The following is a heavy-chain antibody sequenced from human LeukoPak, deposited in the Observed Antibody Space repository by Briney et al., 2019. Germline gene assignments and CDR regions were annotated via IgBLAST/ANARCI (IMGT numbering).Heavy chain of an antibody. J-gene: IGHJ4*02. Sequence: GGSLSLSCAASGLTVSTDHMSWVRQAPGKGLEWVAVSYSGGSRSYAESVKGRFTISRDNSQNTLYLQMNSLRAEDTAVYYCARGGSCTSRSCDLDYWGQGTLVTVSS. CDR1: GLTVSTDH. CDR2: SYSGGSR. CDR3: ARGGSCTSRSCDLDY. D-gene: IGHD2-2*01. V-gene: IGHV3-53*01.